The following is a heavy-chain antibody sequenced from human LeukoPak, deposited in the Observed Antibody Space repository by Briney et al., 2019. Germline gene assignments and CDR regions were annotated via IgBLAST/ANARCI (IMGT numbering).Heavy chain of an antibody. CDR2: MNPNSGNT. J-gene: IGHJ4*02. V-gene: IGHV1-8*01. CDR1: GYTFTSYD. D-gene: IGHD1-1*01. Sequence: GASVKVSCKASGYTFTSYDINWVRQATGQGLEWMGWMNPNSGNTAYTQKFQGRVTMTRNTSISTAYMELSSLRSDDTAVYYCASGQDWTPFDYWGQGTLVTVSS. CDR3: ASGQDWTPFDY.